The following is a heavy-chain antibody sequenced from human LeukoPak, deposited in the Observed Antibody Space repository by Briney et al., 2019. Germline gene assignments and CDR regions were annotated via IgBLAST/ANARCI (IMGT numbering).Heavy chain of an antibody. CDR3: ARAPSEIGGYYPEYFRH. J-gene: IGHJ1*01. Sequence: GGSLRLSCAASGFTFSTYWMHWVRQAPGKGLVWVSRIKSDGSTNHADSVKGRFTISRDNAKNTVSLQMNSLRPEDTGVYYCARAPSEIGGYYPEYFRHWGQGTLVTVSS. CDR1: GFTFSTYW. CDR2: IKSDGST. D-gene: IGHD3-22*01. V-gene: IGHV3-74*01.